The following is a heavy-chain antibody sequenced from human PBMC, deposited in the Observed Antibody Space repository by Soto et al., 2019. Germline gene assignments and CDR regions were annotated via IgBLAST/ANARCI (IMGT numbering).Heavy chain of an antibody. CDR2: INHSGST. Sequence: PSETLSLTCAVYGGSFSGYYWSWIRQPPGKGLEWIGEINHSGSTNYNPSLKSRVTISVDTSKNQFSLKLSSVTAADTAVYYCARGLDRWNYYYYMDVWGKGTTVTVSS. CDR1: GGSFSGYY. V-gene: IGHV4-34*01. CDR3: ARGLDRWNYYYYMDV. J-gene: IGHJ6*03.